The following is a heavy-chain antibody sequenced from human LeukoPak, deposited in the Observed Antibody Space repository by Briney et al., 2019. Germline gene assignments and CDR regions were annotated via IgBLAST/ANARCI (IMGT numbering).Heavy chain of an antibody. CDR1: GVSFSGYS. J-gene: IGHJ4*02. V-gene: IGHV4-34*01. D-gene: IGHD1-26*01. Sequence: SETLSLTCGVYGVSFSGYSWNWFRQPPGKGLEWLGEINHYGSTDYNPSLESRVTISVDTSKNQFSLKLSSVTAADTAVYYCARGPLYSGRLRDWGQGTLVTVSS. CDR2: INHYGST. CDR3: ARGPLYSGRLRD.